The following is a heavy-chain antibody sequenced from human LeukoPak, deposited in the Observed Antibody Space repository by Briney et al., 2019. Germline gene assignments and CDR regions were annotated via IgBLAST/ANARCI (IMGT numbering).Heavy chain of an antibody. Sequence: GGSLRLSCAASGFTFDDYAMHWVRQAPGKGLEWVSGISWNSGSIGYADSVKGRFTISRDNAKNSLYLQMNSLRAEDTALYYCAKEYDSSGYFYYGMDVWGQGTTVTVSS. V-gene: IGHV3-9*01. J-gene: IGHJ6*02. CDR2: ISWNSGSI. D-gene: IGHD3-22*01. CDR3: AKEYDSSGYFYYGMDV. CDR1: GFTFDDYA.